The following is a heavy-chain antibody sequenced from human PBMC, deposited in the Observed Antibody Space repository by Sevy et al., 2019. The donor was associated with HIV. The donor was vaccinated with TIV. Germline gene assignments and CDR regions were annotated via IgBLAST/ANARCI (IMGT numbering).Heavy chain of an antibody. CDR1: GGSISSSSYY. CDR2: IYYSGST. D-gene: IGHD3-10*01. V-gene: IGHV4-39*01. J-gene: IGHJ4*02. CDR3: ARRRMVRGVIWQYYFDY. Sequence: SETLSLTCTVSGGSISSSSYYWGWIRQPPGKGLEWIGSIYYSGSTYYNPSLKSRVTISVDTSKNQFSLKLSSVTAADTAVYYCARRRMVRGVIWQYYFDYWGQGTLVTVSS.